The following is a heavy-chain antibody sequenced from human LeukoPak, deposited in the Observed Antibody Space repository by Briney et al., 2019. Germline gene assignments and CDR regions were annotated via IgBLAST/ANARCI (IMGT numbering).Heavy chain of an antibody. J-gene: IGHJ5*02. CDR2: IYPGDSDT. CDR3: ARQGGTGTTRNWFDP. D-gene: IGHD1-7*01. Sequence: GESLKISCKASGYSFTTFWIGWVRQMPGKGLEWMGIIYPGDSDTRYSPSFQGQVTISADKSISTACLQWSSLKASDTAMYYCARQGGTGTTRNWFDPWGQGTLVTVSS. CDR1: GYSFTTFW. V-gene: IGHV5-51*01.